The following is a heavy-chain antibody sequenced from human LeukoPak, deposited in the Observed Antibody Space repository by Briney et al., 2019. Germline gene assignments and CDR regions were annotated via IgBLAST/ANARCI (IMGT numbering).Heavy chain of an antibody. CDR1: GYTFTSYG. Sequence: ASAKVSCKASGYTFTSYGISWVRQAPGQGLEWMGWISAYNGNTNYAQRLQGRVTVTTDTSTTTAYMDLRSLKSDDTAVYYCARSNNYGFFFDYWGQGTLVTVSS. CDR2: ISAYNGNT. J-gene: IGHJ4*02. D-gene: IGHD5-18*01. V-gene: IGHV1-18*01. CDR3: ARSNNYGFFFDY.